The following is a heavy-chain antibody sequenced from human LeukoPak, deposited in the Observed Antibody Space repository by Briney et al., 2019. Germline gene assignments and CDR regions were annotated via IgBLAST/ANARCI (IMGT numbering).Heavy chain of an antibody. CDR3: ARVLGYFDY. J-gene: IGHJ4*02. Sequence: PSETLSLTCAVYGESLSNYYWSWIRQPPGKGLEWIGSIYYSGSTYYNPSLKSRVTISVDTSKNQFSLKLSSVTAADTAVYYCARVLGYFDYWGQGTLVTVSS. CDR1: GESLSNYY. D-gene: IGHD6-13*01. V-gene: IGHV4-39*07. CDR2: IYYSGST.